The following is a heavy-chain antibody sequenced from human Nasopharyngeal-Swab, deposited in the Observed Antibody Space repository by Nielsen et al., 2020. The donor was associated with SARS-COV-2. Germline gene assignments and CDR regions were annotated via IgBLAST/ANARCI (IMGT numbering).Heavy chain of an antibody. CDR1: GYSFSNYW. Sequence: GGSLRLSCKGSGYSFSNYWFGWVRQMPGKGLEWMGIIYPGDSDTRKSPSFQGQVTISADKSISTAYLQWSSLKTSDTAMYYCARQYDILTGPFRGAFDIWGQGTMVTVSS. D-gene: IGHD3-9*01. CDR3: ARQYDILTGPFRGAFDI. CDR2: IYPGDSDT. J-gene: IGHJ3*02. V-gene: IGHV5-51*01.